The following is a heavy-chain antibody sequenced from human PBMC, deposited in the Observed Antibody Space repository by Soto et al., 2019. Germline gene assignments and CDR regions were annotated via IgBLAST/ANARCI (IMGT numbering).Heavy chain of an antibody. CDR2: ISAYNGNT. CDR1: GYTFTSYG. D-gene: IGHD1-1*01. CDR3: ATLSFDGNDFDY. J-gene: IGHJ4*02. V-gene: IGHV1-18*01. Sequence: ASVKVSCKASGYTFTSYGISWVRQAPGQGLEWMGWISAYNGNTNYAQKLQGRVTMTTDTSTSTAYMELRSLRSEDTAVYYCATLSFDGNDFDYWGQGTLVTVSS.